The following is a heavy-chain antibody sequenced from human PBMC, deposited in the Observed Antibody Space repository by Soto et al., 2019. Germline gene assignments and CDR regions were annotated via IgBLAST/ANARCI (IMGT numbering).Heavy chain of an antibody. Sequence: PGGSLRLSCAASGFTFSSYGMHWVRQAPGKGLEWVAVIWYDGSNKYYADSVKGRFTISRDNSKNTLYLQMNSLRAEDTAVYYCARDGITVLGMYVWGQGTTVTVSS. V-gene: IGHV3-33*01. CDR2: IWYDGSNK. CDR1: GFTFSSYG. D-gene: IGHD1-20*01. CDR3: ARDGITVLGMYV. J-gene: IGHJ6*02.